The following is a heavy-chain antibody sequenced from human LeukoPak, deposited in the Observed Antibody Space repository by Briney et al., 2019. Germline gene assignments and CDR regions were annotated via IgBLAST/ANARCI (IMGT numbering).Heavy chain of an antibody. V-gene: IGHV7-4-1*02. CDR3: ARALDSMGGLSLPDY. CDR2: IHPSTGNP. J-gene: IGHJ4*02. D-gene: IGHD3-16*02. CDR1: GYSFTNYA. Sequence: ASVKVSCKASGYSFTNYAMNWVRQAPGQGLEFMGWIHPSTGNPAYAQGFSGRFVFSLDTSVTTTYLQISDLKAEDTAVYFCARALDSMGGLSLPDYWGQGTLVTVSS.